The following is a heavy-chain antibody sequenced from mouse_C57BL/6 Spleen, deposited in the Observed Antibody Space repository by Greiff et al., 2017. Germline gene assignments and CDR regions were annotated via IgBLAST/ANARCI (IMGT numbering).Heavy chain of an antibody. Sequence: QVQLQQSGPELVKPGASVKISCKASGYAFTSSWMNWVKQRPGKGLEWIGRIYPGDGDTNYNGKFKGKATLTADKSSSTAYMQLSSLTSEDSAVYCYARGVTPYYFGYWGQGTTLTVSS. V-gene: IGHV1-82*01. D-gene: IGHD2-3*01. J-gene: IGHJ2*01. CDR2: IYPGDGDT. CDR3: ARGVTPYYFGY. CDR1: GYAFTSSW.